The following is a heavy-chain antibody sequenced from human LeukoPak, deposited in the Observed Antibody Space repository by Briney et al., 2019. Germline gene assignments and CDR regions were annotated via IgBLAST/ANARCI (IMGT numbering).Heavy chain of an antibody. CDR3: ARGGVRVYSYGLHTTLGV. CDR2: IIHSGST. J-gene: IGHJ4*02. D-gene: IGHD5-18*01. V-gene: IGHV4-34*01. Sequence: SETLSLTCAVYGGSFSGYYWSWIRQPPGKGLEWSGEIIHSGSTNNNTSLKSRVTISVDTSKNQYSLKLSAVTAADTTVYYCARGGVRVYSYGLHTTLGVWGQGTLVTVSS. CDR1: GGSFSGYY.